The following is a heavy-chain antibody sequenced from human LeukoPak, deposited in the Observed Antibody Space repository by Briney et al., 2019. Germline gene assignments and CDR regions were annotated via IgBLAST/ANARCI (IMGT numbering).Heavy chain of an antibody. V-gene: IGHV3-23*01. Sequence: GGSLRLSCAASGFXFSTYNINWVRQAPGKGLEWVSAVGGTDGRTYYAAFVKGRFTIYRDNSKNTLYLQMNSLRAEDTAVYYCAKDGSYYFDYWGQGTLVTVSS. J-gene: IGHJ4*02. CDR2: VGGTDGRT. CDR3: AKDGSYYFDY. CDR1: GFXFSTYN.